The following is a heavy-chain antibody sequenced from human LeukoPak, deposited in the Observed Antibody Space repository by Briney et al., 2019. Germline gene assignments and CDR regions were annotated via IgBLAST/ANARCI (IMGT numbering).Heavy chain of an antibody. CDR1: GFTFSSYS. J-gene: IGHJ6*02. V-gene: IGHV3-21*01. CDR2: ISSSSSYI. Sequence: RGSPRLSCAASGFTFSSYSMNWVRQAPGKGLEWVSSISSSSSYIYYADSVEGRFTISRDDAKNSLYLQMNSLRAEDTAVYYCARVSMDVWGQGTTVTVSS. CDR3: ARVSMDV.